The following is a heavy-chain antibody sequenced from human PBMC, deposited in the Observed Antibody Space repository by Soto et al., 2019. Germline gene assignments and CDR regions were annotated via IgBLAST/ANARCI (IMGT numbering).Heavy chain of an antibody. CDR1: GGTFSSYA. CDR2: IIPIFGTA. Sequence: SVKVSCKASGGTFSSYAISWVRQAPGQGLEWMGGIIPIFGTANYAQKFQGRVTITADKSTSTAYMELSSLRSEDTAVYYCAGPKRGSRQGKYSGDYFDYWGQGTLVTVSS. J-gene: IGHJ4*02. D-gene: IGHD2-15*01. CDR3: AGPKRGSRQGKYSGDYFDY. V-gene: IGHV1-69*06.